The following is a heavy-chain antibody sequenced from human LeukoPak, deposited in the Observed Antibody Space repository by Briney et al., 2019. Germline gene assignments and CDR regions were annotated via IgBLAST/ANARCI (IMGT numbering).Heavy chain of an antibody. CDR3: ARQPDRRQVAL. V-gene: IGHV4-59*08. D-gene: IGHD1-14*01. Sequence: SETLSLTCTVSGGSISSYYWSWIRQPPGKGLEWIAYIHNSGITSYNPSLKSRVTISVDTSKHQFSLELSSVTGADTAVYYCARQPDRRQVALWGQGTLVTVSS. CDR2: IHNSGIT. J-gene: IGHJ4*02. CDR1: GGSISSYY.